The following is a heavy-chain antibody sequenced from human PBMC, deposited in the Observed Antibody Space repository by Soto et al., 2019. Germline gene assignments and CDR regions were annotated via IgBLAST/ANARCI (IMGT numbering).Heavy chain of an antibody. CDR2: FIPVDRTL. Sequence: SVEVSCKDCGGSFGNSASSWVRQTPGQGLEWLGGFIPVDRTLNYAEKYQGRVTITAEESMGTAYMTLSSLASDDTAVYYCATGVIWVGYFTVDSWGQGTRVTVSS. J-gene: IGHJ4*02. CDR3: ATGVIWVGYFTVDS. V-gene: IGHV1-69*13. D-gene: IGHD3-3*01. CDR1: GGSFGNSA.